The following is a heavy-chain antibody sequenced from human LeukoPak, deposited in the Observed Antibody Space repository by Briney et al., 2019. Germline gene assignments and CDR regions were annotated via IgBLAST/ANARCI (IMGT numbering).Heavy chain of an antibody. CDR2: INHSGST. Sequence: SETLSLTCAVYGGSFRGYYWSWLRQPPGKGLEWIGEINHSGSTDYNPSLKSRVTISVDTSNNQFSLKLSSVTAADTAVYYCASSPWLSHRPWGQGTLVTVSS. CDR1: GGSFRGYY. CDR3: ASSPWLSHRP. V-gene: IGHV4-34*01. D-gene: IGHD6-19*01. J-gene: IGHJ5*02.